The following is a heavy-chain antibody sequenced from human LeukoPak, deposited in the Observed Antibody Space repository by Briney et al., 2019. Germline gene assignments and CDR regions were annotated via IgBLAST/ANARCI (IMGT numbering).Heavy chain of an antibody. CDR1: GGSISSSSYY. Sequence: SETLSLTCTVSGGSISSSSYYWGWIRQPPGKGLEWIVTIYYSGSTYYNPSLKSRVTISVDTSKNQFSLKLSSVTAADTAVYYCARLSGSGSQFDYWGQGTLVTVSS. V-gene: IGHV4-39*01. J-gene: IGHJ4*02. D-gene: IGHD3-10*01. CDR2: IYYSGST. CDR3: ARLSGSGSQFDY.